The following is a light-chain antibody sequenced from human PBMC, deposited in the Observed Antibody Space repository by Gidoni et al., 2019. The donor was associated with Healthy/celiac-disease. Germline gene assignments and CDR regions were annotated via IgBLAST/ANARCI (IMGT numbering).Light chain of an antibody. CDR2: AAS. J-gene: IGKJ4*01. CDR1: QGISNY. V-gene: IGKV1-27*01. CDR3: QKYNSARLT. Sequence: DIQMTQSPSSLSASVGDRVTITCRASQGISNYLAWYQQKPGKVPKLLSYAASTVQSGVPSRFSGSGSGTDFTLTISSLQPEDVATYYCQKYNSARLTFGGXTEVEIK.